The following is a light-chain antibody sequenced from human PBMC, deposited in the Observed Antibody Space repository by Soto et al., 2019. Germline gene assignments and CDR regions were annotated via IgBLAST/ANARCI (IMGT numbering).Light chain of an antibody. CDR2: DDG. V-gene: IGLV3-21*02. CDR3: QVWDNNYDHYV. J-gene: IGLJ1*01. CDR1: NIGGKS. Sequence: SYELTQPPSVSVAPGQTARITCGGNNIGGKSLHWYQQKPGQAPVLVVYDDGDRPSGIPERFSGSNSGNTATLTISRVEAGDEADYYCQVWDNNYDHYVFGTGIKVTVL.